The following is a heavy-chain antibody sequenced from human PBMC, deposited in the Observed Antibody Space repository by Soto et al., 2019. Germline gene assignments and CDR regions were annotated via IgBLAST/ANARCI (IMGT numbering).Heavy chain of an antibody. Sequence: DVQLVEAGGGLIQPGESLRLSCAAFGLTVSGQKYVAWVRQAPGKGLEWVSALYDVDGSFYADSVKGRFTTSSDSSKTTVYLQMNGLRPDDTAVYYCASWHEREHAYDVWGQGTPVTVSS. CDR2: LYDVDGS. J-gene: IGHJ3*01. D-gene: IGHD1-1*01. V-gene: IGHV3-53*01. CDR1: GLTVSGQKY. CDR3: ASWHEREHAYDV.